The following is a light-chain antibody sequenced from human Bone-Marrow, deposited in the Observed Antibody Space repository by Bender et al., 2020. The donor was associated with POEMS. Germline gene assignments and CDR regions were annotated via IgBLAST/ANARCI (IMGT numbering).Light chain of an antibody. J-gene: IGLJ2*01. CDR3: SSYAGSNNLV. CDR1: TSDIGSSDF. V-gene: IGLV2-14*03. CDR2: DVS. Sequence: QSALTQPASVSGSPGQSITISCTGTTSDIGSSDFVSWYQQHPGKAPKLIIFDVSSRPSDVSNRFSGSKSGNAASLTISGLHSDDEADYYCSSYAGSNNLVFGGGTKLTV.